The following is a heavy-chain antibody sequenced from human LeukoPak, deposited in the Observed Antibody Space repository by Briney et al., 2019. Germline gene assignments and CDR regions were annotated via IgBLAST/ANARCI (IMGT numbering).Heavy chain of an antibody. CDR1: GFTFSRNW. Sequence: GGSLRLSCAASGFTFSRNWMHWVRQAPGKGLVWVSRINSDGSINNYAASVKGRFTISRDNAKNTLYLQMSSLRAEDTAVYYCAKIDAYWGQGTLVTVSS. CDR3: AKIDAY. V-gene: IGHV3-74*01. J-gene: IGHJ4*02. CDR2: INSDGSIN.